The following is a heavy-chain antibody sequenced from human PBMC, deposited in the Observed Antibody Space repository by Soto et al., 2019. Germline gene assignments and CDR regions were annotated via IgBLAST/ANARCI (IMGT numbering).Heavy chain of an antibody. Sequence: QLHLVQSGAVVKKPGASVTVSCSASGYPVTAYYMHWVRQATGRVLEWMGGINPATGAAKYTQTFQCRVTMTRDTSTSTVFMELSGLTSEDTAVFYCARGGGVGVAGSAAFDMWGQGTLVTVSS. V-gene: IGHV1-2*02. CDR2: INPATGAA. CDR1: GYPVTAYY. D-gene: IGHD3-3*01. J-gene: IGHJ3*02. CDR3: ARGGGVGVAGSAAFDM.